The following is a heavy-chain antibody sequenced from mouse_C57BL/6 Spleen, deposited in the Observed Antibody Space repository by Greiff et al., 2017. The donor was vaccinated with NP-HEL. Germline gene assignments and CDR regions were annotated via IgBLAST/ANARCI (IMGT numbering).Heavy chain of an antibody. D-gene: IGHD2-1*01. CDR2: IFPGNGDT. CDR1: GYTFNGYW. Sequence: QVQLQQSGAELMKPGASVKLSCKASGYTFNGYWMDWVKQRPGHGLEWIGGIFPGNGDTNYTEKFKGKATLTADTSSNTAYMQLSSLTSEVSAIYYCASIYYDNYVWDLDDWGKGTTVTVAS. V-gene: IGHV1-9*01. CDR3: ASIYYDNYVWDLDD. J-gene: IGHJ2*01.